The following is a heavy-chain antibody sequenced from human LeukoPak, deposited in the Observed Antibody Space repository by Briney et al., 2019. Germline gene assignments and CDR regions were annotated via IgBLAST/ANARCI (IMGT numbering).Heavy chain of an antibody. Sequence: GGSLRLSCAASGFTFSSYAMSWVRQAPGKGLDWVSALSGSGGNTYYADSVKGRFTISRDNCKNTLYLQMNSLRAEDTAVCYCAKDQYGGNPQYYFDYWGQGTLVTVSS. CDR3: AKDQYGGNPQYYFDY. V-gene: IGHV3-23*01. CDR1: GFTFSSYA. J-gene: IGHJ4*02. D-gene: IGHD4-23*01. CDR2: LSGSGGNT.